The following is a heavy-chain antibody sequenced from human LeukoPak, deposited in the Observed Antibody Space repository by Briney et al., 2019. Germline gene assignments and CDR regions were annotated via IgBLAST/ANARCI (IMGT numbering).Heavy chain of an antibody. D-gene: IGHD6-6*01. J-gene: IGHJ5*02. CDR3: ARPVPAARPGFNWFDP. Sequence: SETLSLTCTVSGGSISSYYWSWIRQPPGKGLEWIGEINHSGSTNYNPSLKSRVTISVDTSKNQFSLKLSSVTAADTAVYYCARPVPAARPGFNWFDPWGQGTLVTVSS. CDR1: GGSISSYY. CDR2: INHSGST. V-gene: IGHV4-34*01.